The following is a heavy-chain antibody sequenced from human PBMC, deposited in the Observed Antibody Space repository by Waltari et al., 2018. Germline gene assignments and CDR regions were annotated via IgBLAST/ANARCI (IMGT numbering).Heavy chain of an antibody. CDR2: ISWNSGSI. CDR3: AKDKGGYIDSGSYPDY. Sequence: EVQLVESGGGLVQPGRSLRLSCAASGFTFDDYAMHWVRQAPGKGLEWVSGISWNSGSIGYADSVKGRFTISRDNAKNSLYLQMNSLRAEDTALYYCAKDKGGYIDSGSYPDYWGQGTLVTVSS. V-gene: IGHV3-9*01. J-gene: IGHJ4*02. D-gene: IGHD1-26*01. CDR1: GFTFDDYA.